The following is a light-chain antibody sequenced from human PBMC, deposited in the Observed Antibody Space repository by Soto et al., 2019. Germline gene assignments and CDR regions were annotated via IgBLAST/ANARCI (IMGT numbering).Light chain of an antibody. CDR2: DVS. J-gene: IGLJ3*02. V-gene: IGLV2-14*03. Sequence: QSALTQPASVSGSPGQSITISCTGTISDVGGYNYVSWYQQHPGKAPKLIIFDVSNRPSGVSNRFSGSKSGNTASLTISGLQAEDDADYYCCSSTASTTWVFGGGTKVTVL. CDR3: CSSTASTTWV. CDR1: ISDVGGYNY.